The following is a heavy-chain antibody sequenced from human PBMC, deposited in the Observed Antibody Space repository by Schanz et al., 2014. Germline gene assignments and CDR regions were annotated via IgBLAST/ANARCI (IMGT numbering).Heavy chain of an antibody. Sequence: QVQLVQSGAEVKKPGASVKVSCKASGYSFRGYSIHWVRQAPGQGLEWMGWINVYNGDTKFAKTFQDRVTLTTDTSTSTAYMELRSLRSDDTAVYYCARNIIATARAYDIWGQGTMVTVSS. CDR1: GYSFRGYS. J-gene: IGHJ3*02. V-gene: IGHV1-18*04. D-gene: IGHD6-13*01. CDR3: ARNIIATARAYDI. CDR2: INVYNGDT.